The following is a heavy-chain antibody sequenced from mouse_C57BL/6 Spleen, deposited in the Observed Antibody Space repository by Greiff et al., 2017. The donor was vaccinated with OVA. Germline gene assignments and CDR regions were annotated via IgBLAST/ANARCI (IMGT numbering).Heavy chain of an antibody. CDR1: GFTFSDYG. J-gene: IGHJ2*01. CDR3: ARTFYYFDY. CDR2: ISSGSSTI. V-gene: IGHV5-17*01. Sequence: EVKLVESGGGLVKPGGSLKLSCAASGFTFSDYGMHWVRQAPEKGLEWVAYISSGSSTIYYADTVKGRFTIYRDNAKNTLFLQMTSLRSEDTAMYYCARTFYYFDYWGQGTTLTVSS.